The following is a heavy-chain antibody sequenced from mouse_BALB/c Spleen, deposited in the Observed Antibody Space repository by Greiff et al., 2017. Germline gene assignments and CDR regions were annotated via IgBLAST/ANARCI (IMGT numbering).Heavy chain of an antibody. V-gene: IGHV5-6*01. CDR2: ISSGGSYT. Sequence: VQLQQSGGDLVKPGGSLKLSCAASGFTFSSYGMSWVRQTPDKRLEWVATISSGGSYTYYPDSVKGRFTISRDNAKNTLYLQMSSLKSEDTAMYYCARWGITTAWFAYWGQGTLVTVSA. J-gene: IGHJ3*01. D-gene: IGHD2-4*01. CDR1: GFTFSSYG. CDR3: ARWGITTAWFAY.